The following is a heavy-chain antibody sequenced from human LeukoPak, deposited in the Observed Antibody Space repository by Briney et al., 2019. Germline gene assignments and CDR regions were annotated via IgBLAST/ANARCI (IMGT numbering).Heavy chain of an antibody. V-gene: IGHV3-30*18. CDR3: AKGPRRGYSSFESFDY. J-gene: IGHJ4*02. D-gene: IGHD5-18*01. Sequence: GGSLRLSCAASGFTFSSYAMHWVRQAPGKGLEWLAIISYDGSNKYYADSVKGRFTISRDNSKNTLYLQMNSLRAEDTAVYYCAKGPRRGYSSFESFDYWGQGTLVTVSS. CDR1: GFTFSSYA. CDR2: ISYDGSNK.